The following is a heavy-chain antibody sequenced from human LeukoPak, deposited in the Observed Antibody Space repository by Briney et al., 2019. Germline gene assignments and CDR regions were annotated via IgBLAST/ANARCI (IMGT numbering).Heavy chain of an antibody. V-gene: IGHV4-59*01. D-gene: IGHD3-22*01. CDR3: ARRGYYYDSSGYVSIDY. CDR1: GGSISSYY. CDR2: IYYSGST. Sequence: PSETLSLTCTVSGGSISSYYWSWIRQPPGKGLEWLGYIYYSGSTNYNPSLKSRVTISVDTSKNQFSLKLSSVTAADTAVYYCARRGYYYDSSGYVSIDYWGQGTLVTVSS. J-gene: IGHJ4*02.